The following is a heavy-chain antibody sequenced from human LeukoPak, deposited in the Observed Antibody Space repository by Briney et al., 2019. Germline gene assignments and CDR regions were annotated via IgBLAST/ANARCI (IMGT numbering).Heavy chain of an antibody. CDR3: ARVTRGGDRFDP. CDR1: GYTFTGYY. Sequence: GASVKVSCKASGYTFTGYYMHWVRQAPGQGLEWMGWMNPNSGNTGYAQKFQDRVTMTRNTSKSTAYMELSSLRSEDTAVYYCARVTRGGDRFDPWGQGTLVTVAS. V-gene: IGHV1-8*02. J-gene: IGHJ5*02. D-gene: IGHD3-16*01. CDR2: MNPNSGNT.